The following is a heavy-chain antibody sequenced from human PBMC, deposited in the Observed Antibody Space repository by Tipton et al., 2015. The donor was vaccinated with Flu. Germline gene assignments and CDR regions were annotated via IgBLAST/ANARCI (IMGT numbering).Heavy chain of an antibody. CDR3: AKDLHGDYADYFDS. CDR1: GFTSSNYV. CDR2: ISGSGLSI. Sequence: SLRLSCAASGFTSSNYVMVWVRQAPGRGLEWVSSISGSGLSIYYADPVKGRFTMSRDKSKNTVFLQMNSLTVDDTALYYCAKDLHGDYADYFDSWGQGTLVTVSS. J-gene: IGHJ4*02. V-gene: IGHV3-23*01. D-gene: IGHD4-17*01.